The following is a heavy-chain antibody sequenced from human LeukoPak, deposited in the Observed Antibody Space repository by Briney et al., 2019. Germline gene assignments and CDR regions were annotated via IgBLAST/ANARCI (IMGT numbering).Heavy chain of an antibody. CDR3: ATLLFDSSGYKPFDY. J-gene: IGHJ4*02. Sequence: GASVKVSCKASGYTFTSYGISWVRQAPGQGLEWMGWISAYNGNTNYAQKLQGRVTMTTDTSTSTAYMELRSLRSDDTAVYYCATLLFDSSGYKPFDYWGQGTLVTVSS. CDR2: ISAYNGNT. D-gene: IGHD3-22*01. V-gene: IGHV1-18*01. CDR1: GYTFTSYG.